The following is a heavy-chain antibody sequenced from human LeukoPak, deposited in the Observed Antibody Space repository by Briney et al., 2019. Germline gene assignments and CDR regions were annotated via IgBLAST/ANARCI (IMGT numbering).Heavy chain of an antibody. J-gene: IGHJ4*02. CDR1: GFTFDDYV. V-gene: IGHV3-9*01. CDR3: VKSQRQWLVPLFDS. Sequence: GRSLRLSCTASGFTFDDYVMHWVRQAPGKGLEWVSGISWNSDTIDYADSVKGRFTISRDNAKNSLYLQMNSLRAEDTAFYYCVKSQRQWLVPLFDSWGQGSLVTVSS. D-gene: IGHD6-19*01. CDR2: ISWNSDTI.